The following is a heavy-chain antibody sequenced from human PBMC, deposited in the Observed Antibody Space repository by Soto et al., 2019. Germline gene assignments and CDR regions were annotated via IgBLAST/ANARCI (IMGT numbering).Heavy chain of an antibody. V-gene: IGHV3-15*01. D-gene: IGHD4-17*01. CDR3: TTDPGDYEDF. Sequence: EVQLVESGGDLVKPGGCLRLSCAASGITFTNAWMSWVRQAPGKGLEWVGRIKNKADGGTTDHAAPVRGRFTISRDDSKNTLFLQMNSLETEDTAVYYCTTDPGDYEDFWGRGTLVTVSS. CDR2: IKNKADGGTT. J-gene: IGHJ4*02. CDR1: GITFTNAW.